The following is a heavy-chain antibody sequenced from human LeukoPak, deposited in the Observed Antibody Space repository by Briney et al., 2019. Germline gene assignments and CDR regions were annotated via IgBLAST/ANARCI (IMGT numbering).Heavy chain of an antibody. V-gene: IGHV3-30*03. J-gene: IGHJ4*02. CDR1: GFTFSSYG. CDR3: TTEHDYGDYGGPFDY. D-gene: IGHD4-17*01. CDR2: ISYDGSNK. Sequence: GGSLRLSCAASGFTFSSYGLHWVRQAPGKGLEWVAVISYDGSNKYYADSVKGRFTISRDNSKNTLYLQMNSLRAEDTAVYYCTTEHDYGDYGGPFDYWGQGTLVTVSS.